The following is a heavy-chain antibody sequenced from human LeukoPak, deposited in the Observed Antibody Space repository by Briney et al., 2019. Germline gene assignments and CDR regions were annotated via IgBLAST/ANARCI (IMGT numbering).Heavy chain of an antibody. V-gene: IGHV1-18*01. Sequence: GASVKVSCKASGYTFTSYGISCVRQAPGQGLEWMGWISAYNGNTNYAQKLQGRVTMTTDTSTSTAYMELRSLRSDDTAVYYCAREAFFEGTGNIFDYLGQGTLVTVSS. D-gene: IGHD3/OR15-3a*01. CDR1: GYTFTSYG. CDR2: ISAYNGNT. J-gene: IGHJ4*02. CDR3: AREAFFEGTGNIFDY.